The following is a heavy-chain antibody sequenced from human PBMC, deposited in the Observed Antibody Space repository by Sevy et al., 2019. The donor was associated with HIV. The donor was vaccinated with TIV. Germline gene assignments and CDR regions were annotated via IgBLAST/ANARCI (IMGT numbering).Heavy chain of an antibody. CDR2: ISTGGGTI. Sequence: GGSLRLSCAASGLRFSNYNMNWVRQAPGKGLQWISYISTGGGTIFYADSVKGRFTISRDNAKNSVFLQMNSLRAEDTAVYFCATSRRDYYNYYFDYWGHGTLVTVSS. D-gene: IGHD3-22*01. CDR1: GLRFSNYN. J-gene: IGHJ4*01. CDR3: ATSRRDYYNYYFDY. V-gene: IGHV3-48*04.